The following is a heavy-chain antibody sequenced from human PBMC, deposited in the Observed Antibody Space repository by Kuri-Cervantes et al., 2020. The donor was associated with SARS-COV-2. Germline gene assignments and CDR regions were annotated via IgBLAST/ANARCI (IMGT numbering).Heavy chain of an antibody. CDR3: ARDREWELLHAGAFDI. V-gene: IGHV3-23*01. D-gene: IGHD1-26*01. CDR2: ISGSGGST. J-gene: IGHJ3*02. CDR1: GFTFSSYA. Sequence: GGSLGLSCAASGFTFSSYAMSWVRQAPGKGLEWVSAISGSGGSTYYADSVKGRFTISRDNSKNTLYLQMNSLRAEDTAVYYCARDREWELLHAGAFDIWGQETMVTVSS.